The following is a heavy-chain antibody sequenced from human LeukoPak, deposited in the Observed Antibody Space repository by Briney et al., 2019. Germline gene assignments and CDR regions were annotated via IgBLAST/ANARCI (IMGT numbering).Heavy chain of an antibody. CDR2: ITSSSTYI. CDR3: ARGYDILTGYLKDEPFDC. D-gene: IGHD3-9*01. Sequence: GGSLRLSCAASGFSLTNYTMNWVRQAPGKGLEWVSSITSSSTYIYYADSVQGRFTISRDNAKNSLYLQMNSLRAEDTAVYYRARGYDILTGYLKDEPFDCWGQGTLVTVSS. J-gene: IGHJ4*02. CDR1: GFSLTNYT. V-gene: IGHV3-21*01.